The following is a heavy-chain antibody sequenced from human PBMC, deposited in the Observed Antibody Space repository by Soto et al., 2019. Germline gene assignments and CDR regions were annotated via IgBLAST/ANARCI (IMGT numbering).Heavy chain of an antibody. CDR2: VFYRENT. J-gene: IGHJ6*02. CDR1: GDSVNSARDH. Sequence: LSLPCTVSGDSVNSARDHWSWIRQPPGKGLEWIGFVFYRENTHYNLSLKGRATISLDTSKNHFSLKLTSVTAADTAVYYCASSSLYGMDVWGQGTTVTVSS. V-gene: IGHV4-61*03. CDR3: ASSSLYGMDV.